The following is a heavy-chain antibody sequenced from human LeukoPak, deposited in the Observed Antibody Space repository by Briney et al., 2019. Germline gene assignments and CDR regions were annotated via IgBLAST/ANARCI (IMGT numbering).Heavy chain of an antibody. V-gene: IGHV4-61*02. CDR1: GGSISSGSYY. D-gene: IGHD4-17*01. J-gene: IGHJ6*03. CDR3: AGTTVATITYYYYYYMDV. CDR2: IYTSGST. Sequence: SETLSLTCTVSGGSISSGSYYWSWIRQPAGKGLEWIGRIYTSGSTNNNPSLKSRVTISVDTSKNQFSLKLSSVTAADTAVYYCAGTTVATITYYYYYYMDVWGKGTTVTISS.